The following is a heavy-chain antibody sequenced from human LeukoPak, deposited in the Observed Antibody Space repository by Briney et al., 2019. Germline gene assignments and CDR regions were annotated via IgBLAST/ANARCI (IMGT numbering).Heavy chain of an antibody. J-gene: IGHJ4*02. Sequence: SETLSLTCTVSGGSIGSGGYYWNWIRQPPGKGLEWIGYIYHSGSTYYNPSLKSRVTISVDRSKKQFSLKLTSVTAADTAVYYCARAYSSSCLDYWGQGTLVTVSS. V-gene: IGHV4-30-2*01. CDR1: GGSIGSGGYY. CDR3: ARAYSSSCLDY. CDR2: IYHSGST. D-gene: IGHD6-13*01.